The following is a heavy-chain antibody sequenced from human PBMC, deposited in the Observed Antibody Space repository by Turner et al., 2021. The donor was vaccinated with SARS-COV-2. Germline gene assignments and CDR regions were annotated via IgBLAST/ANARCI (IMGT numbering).Heavy chain of an antibody. Sequence: EVQFLESGGGLVEPGGSLRISCGASGITFSRYAMGWVLQAPGKGLEYVSSISGNGVYTFYAGSVRGRFTIYRDNPKNTLYLEMNGLRPGDTAVYYCLSVDDPRFNSDWGWFDPWGQGTLVTVSS. CDR2: ISGNGVYT. J-gene: IGHJ5*02. CDR3: LSVDDPRFNSDWGWFDP. V-gene: IGHV3-23*01. D-gene: IGHD7-27*01. CDR1: GITFSRYA.